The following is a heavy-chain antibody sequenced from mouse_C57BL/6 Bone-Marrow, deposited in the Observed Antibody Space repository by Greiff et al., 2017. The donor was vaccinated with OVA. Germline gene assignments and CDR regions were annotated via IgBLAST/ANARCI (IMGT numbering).Heavy chain of an antibody. Sequence: VQLVESGPGLVQPSQSLSITCTVSGFSLTSYGVHWVRQSPGKGLEWLGVIWSGGSTDYNAAFISRLSISKDNSKSQVFFKMNSLQADDTAIYYCARRDYDYDDYYAMDYWGQGTSVTVSS. D-gene: IGHD2-4*01. V-gene: IGHV2-2*01. CDR1: GFSLTSYG. CDR2: IWSGGST. CDR3: ARRDYDYDDYYAMDY. J-gene: IGHJ4*01.